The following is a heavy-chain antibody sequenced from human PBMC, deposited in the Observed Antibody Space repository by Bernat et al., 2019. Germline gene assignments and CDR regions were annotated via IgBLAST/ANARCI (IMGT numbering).Heavy chain of an antibody. D-gene: IGHD3-16*01. Sequence: GRLVESGGGLVKPGESLRLSCRTSGFDFSDAWMSWVRQAPGKGLEWVGRIKRKIDGETTEYAAALKDRFTISRDDSKDTVYLQMNSLRNEDTAMYYCTKVTGWGQGTLVTVSS. V-gene: IGHV3-15*01. J-gene: IGHJ4*02. CDR3: TKVTG. CDR2: IKRKIDGETT. CDR1: GFDFSDAW.